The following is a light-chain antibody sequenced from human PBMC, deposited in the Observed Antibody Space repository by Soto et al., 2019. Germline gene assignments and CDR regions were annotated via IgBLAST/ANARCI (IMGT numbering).Light chain of an antibody. V-gene: IGKV3-15*01. CDR1: QSISNL. CDR3: QQYNIWPPIT. J-gene: IGKJ5*01. CDR2: GAS. Sequence: TPSAAILSVSPGARATPPGGSSQSISNLLAWYQQKPGQAPRLLIYGASPRATGIPARFSGSGSGTEFTLTISSLQSEDFAVYYCQQYNIWPPITFGQGTRLEIK.